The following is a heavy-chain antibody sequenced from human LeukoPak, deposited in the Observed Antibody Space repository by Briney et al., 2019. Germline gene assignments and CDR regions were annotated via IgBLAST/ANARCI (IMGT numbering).Heavy chain of an antibody. D-gene: IGHD2-21*01. CDR2: MYYSGST. Sequence: KSSETLSLTCAVSGGSISSGDYSWSWIRQPPGKGLEWIGYMYYSGSTYSNLSLKSRVTISVDTSKNQFSLKLSSVTAADTAVYYCARGLDTNDWSDAFDIWGQGTMVTVSS. J-gene: IGHJ3*02. V-gene: IGHV4-30-4*07. CDR1: GGSISSGDYS. CDR3: ARGLDTNDWSDAFDI.